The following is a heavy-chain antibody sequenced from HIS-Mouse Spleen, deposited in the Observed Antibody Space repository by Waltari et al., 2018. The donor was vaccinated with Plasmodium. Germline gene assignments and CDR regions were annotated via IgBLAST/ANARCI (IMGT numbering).Heavy chain of an antibody. V-gene: IGHV3-53*01. J-gene: IGHJ3*02. CDR2: IYSGGST. CDR3: ARGMKSSSSAFDI. Sequence: EVQLVESGGGLIQPGGSLRLSCAASGFTVRSNYMRWVRQAPGKGVEWVSVIYSGGSTYYADSVKGRFTISRDNSKNTLYLQMNSLRAEDTAVYYCARGMKSSSSAFDIWGQGTMVTVSS. D-gene: IGHD6-6*01. CDR1: GFTVRSNY.